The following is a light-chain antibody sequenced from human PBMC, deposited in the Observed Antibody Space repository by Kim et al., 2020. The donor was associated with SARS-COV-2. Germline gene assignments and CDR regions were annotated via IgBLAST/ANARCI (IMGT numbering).Light chain of an antibody. CDR2: DVN. V-gene: IGLV2-14*03. J-gene: IGLJ3*02. Sequence: GQSMTISCIGTSGDIGGYNYVSWYQQYPGKAPTLMIYDVNKRPSGVSNRFSGSKSGNTASLTISGLQADDEADYYCSSYRSSSTSVFGGGTQLTVL. CDR1: SGDIGGYNY. CDR3: SSYRSSSTSV.